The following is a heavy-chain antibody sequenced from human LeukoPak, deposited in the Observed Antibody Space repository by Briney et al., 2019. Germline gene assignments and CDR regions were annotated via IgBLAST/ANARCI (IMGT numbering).Heavy chain of an antibody. V-gene: IGHV3-23*01. CDR3: AKGGPHCGGDCPNDY. J-gene: IGHJ4*02. D-gene: IGHD2-21*02. Sequence: GGSLRLSCAASGFTFSSYAMSWVRQAPGKGLEWVSAISGSGGSTYYADSVKGRFTISRDNTKNTLYLQMNSLRAEDTAVYYSAKGGPHCGGDCPNDYWGQGTLVTVSS. CDR2: ISGSGGST. CDR1: GFTFSSYA.